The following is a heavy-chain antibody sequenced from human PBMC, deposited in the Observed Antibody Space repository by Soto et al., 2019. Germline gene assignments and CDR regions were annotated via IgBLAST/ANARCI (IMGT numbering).Heavy chain of an antibody. D-gene: IGHD2-15*01. V-gene: IGHV3-48*02. CDR2: ISTSSRTI. J-gene: IGHJ4*02. CDR1: GFTFSTHS. Sequence: GGSLRLSCAASGFTFSTHSMNWVRQSPGKGLEWLSYISTSSRTIYYADSVRGRFTISRDNAKNSLYLQMNSLRDEDTAVYYCARGFCSGGNCYSASDYWGQGTPVTVSS. CDR3: ARGFCSGGNCYSASDY.